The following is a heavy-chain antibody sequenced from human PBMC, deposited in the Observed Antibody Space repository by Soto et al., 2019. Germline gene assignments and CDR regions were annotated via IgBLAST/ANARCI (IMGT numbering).Heavy chain of an antibody. CDR2: IYYSGST. CDR3: SRQGGAYWFDP. J-gene: IGHJ5*02. CDR1: GGSISSSSYY. V-gene: IGHV4-39*01. Sequence: QLQLQESGPGLVKPSETLSLTCTVSGGSISSSSYYWGWIRQPPGKGLEWIGSIYYSGSTYYNPSLKSRVTISVDTAKNQGPLNLSSLTAEDKAVYYCSRQGGAYWFDPWGQGTLVTVSS.